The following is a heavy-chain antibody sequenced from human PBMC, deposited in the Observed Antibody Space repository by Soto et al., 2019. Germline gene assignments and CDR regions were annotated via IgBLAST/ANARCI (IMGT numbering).Heavy chain of an antibody. CDR1: GGSISSYY. CDR3: ARHRDTAMVPRRYFDY. J-gene: IGHJ4*02. D-gene: IGHD5-18*01. Sequence: SETLSLTCTVSGGSISSYYWSWIRQPPGKGLEWIGYIYYSGSTNYNPSLKSRVTISVDTSKNQFSLKLSSVTAADTAVYYCARHRDTAMVPRRYFDYWGQGTLVPVSP. CDR2: IYYSGST. V-gene: IGHV4-59*08.